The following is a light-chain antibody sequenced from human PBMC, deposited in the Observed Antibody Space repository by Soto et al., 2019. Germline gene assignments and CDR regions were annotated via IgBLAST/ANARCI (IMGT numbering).Light chain of an antibody. CDR3: CSYAGSSAPRLV. J-gene: IGLJ2*01. V-gene: IGLV2-23*02. CDR2: EVS. CDR1: SSDVGSYNL. Sequence: QSALTQPASVSGSPGQSITISCTGTSSDVGSYNLVSWYQHHPGKAPKLTIYEVSQRPSGVSSRFSGSKSGNTASLTISGLQAEDEADYYCCSYAGSSAPRLVFGGGTKLTVL.